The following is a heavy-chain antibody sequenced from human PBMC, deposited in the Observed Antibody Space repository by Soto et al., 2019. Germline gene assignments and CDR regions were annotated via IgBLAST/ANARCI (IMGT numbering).Heavy chain of an antibody. CDR3: ARATFRGLPRYYFDY. CDR1: GFTFSSYG. D-gene: IGHD3-10*01. V-gene: IGHV3-33*01. CDR2: IWYDGSNK. J-gene: IGHJ4*02. Sequence: GGSLRLSCAASGFTFSSYGMHWVRQAPGKGLEWVAVIWYDGSNKYYADSVKGRFTISRDNSKNTLYLQMNSLRAEDTAVYYCARATFRGLPRYYFDYWGQGTLVTVSS.